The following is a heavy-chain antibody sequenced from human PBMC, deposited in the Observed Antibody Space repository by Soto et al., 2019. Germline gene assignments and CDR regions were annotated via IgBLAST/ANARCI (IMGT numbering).Heavy chain of an antibody. V-gene: IGHV4-34*01. CDR1: GGSFSGYY. D-gene: IGHD2-2*01. Sequence: SDTLSLTCAVYGGSFSGYYWSWIRQPPGKGLEWIGEINHSGITNYNPSLKSRVTISVDTSKNQFSLKLSSVTAADTAVYYCARGSCSSPSCYWSCFGGYYMDVWGKGTTVTVCS. CDR2: INHSGIT. CDR3: ARGSCSSPSCYWSCFGGYYMDV. J-gene: IGHJ6*03.